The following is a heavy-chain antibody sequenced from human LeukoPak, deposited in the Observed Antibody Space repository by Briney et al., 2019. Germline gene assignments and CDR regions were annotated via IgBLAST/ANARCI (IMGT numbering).Heavy chain of an antibody. D-gene: IGHD5-24*01. J-gene: IGHJ4*02. V-gene: IGHV4-31*03. Sequence: SQTLSLTCTVSGGSISSGSYYWSWIRQLPGKGLEWVGYIYYSGNTYYNPSLKSRVTISVDTSKNQFSLKLTSVTAADTAVYYCARARRDGYNYLDSWGQGTLVTVSS. CDR3: ARARRDGYNYLDS. CDR1: GGSISSGSYY. CDR2: IYYSGNT.